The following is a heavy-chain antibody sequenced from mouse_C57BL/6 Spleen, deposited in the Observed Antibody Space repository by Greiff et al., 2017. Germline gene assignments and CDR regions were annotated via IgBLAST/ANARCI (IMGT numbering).Heavy chain of an antibody. CDR2: IRSKSNNYAT. V-gene: IGHV10-1*01. Sequence: EVQGVEPGGGLVQPKGSLKLSCAASGFSFNTYAMNWVRQAPGKGLEWVARIRSKSNNYATYYDDSVKDRFTISRDDSESMLYLQMNNVKTEDTAMYYCVRGYDGYDEAWFAYWGQGTLVTVAA. CDR1: GFSFNTYA. CDR3: VRGYDGYDEAWFAY. J-gene: IGHJ3*01. D-gene: IGHD2-3*01.